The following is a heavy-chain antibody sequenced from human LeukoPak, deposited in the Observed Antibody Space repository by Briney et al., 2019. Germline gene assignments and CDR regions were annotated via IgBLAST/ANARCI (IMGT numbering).Heavy chain of an antibody. CDR3: ARELGYCSGGSCYGDY. CDR2: IYSGGST. CDR1: GFTVSSNY. V-gene: IGHV3-66*01. J-gene: IGHJ4*02. D-gene: IGHD2-15*01. Sequence: GGSLRLSCAASGFTVSSNYMSWVCQAPGEGLEWVSVIYSGGSTYYADSVKGRFTISRDNSKNTLYLQMNSLRAEDTAVYYCARELGYCSGGSCYGDYWGQGTLVTVSS.